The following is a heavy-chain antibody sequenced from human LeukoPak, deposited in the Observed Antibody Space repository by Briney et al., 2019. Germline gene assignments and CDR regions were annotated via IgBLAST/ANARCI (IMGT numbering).Heavy chain of an antibody. J-gene: IGHJ3*02. D-gene: IGHD3-22*01. V-gene: IGHV3-30*18. CDR3: AKDYDSSGWAAFDI. CDR1: GFTGNSFG. Sequence: GRSLRLSCAASGFTGNSFGMQRFRQAAGRGLKSVAVISYDGSNKYFADSVKGRFTISRDNSKNTLYLQMNSLRAEDTAVYYCAKDYDSSGWAAFDIWGQGTMVTVSS. CDR2: ISYDGSNK.